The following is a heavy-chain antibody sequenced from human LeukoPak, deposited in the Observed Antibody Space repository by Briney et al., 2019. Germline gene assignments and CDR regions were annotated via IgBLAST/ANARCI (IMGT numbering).Heavy chain of an antibody. V-gene: IGHV4-59*01. CDR1: GGSISSYY. Sequence: SSETLSLTCTVSGGSISSYYWSWIRQPPGKGLEWIGYIYYSGSTNYNPSLKSRVTISVDTSKNQFSLKLSSETAADTAVYYCARGHSGYEPFDYWGQGTLVTVSS. D-gene: IGHD5-12*01. CDR2: IYYSGST. J-gene: IGHJ4*02. CDR3: ARGHSGYEPFDY.